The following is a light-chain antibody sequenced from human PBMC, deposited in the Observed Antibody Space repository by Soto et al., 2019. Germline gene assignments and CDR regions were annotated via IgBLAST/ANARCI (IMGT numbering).Light chain of an antibody. J-gene: IGKJ1*01. CDR1: QGIGDT. CDR3: QQRSNWPWT. CDR2: DAS. Sequence: EVVMTQSPATLSVSPGEGVTLSCRANQGIGDTLAWYQHKPGQTPRLLIYDASNRATGIPARFSGSGSGTDFTLTISSLEPEDFAVYYCQQRSNWPWTFGQGTKVDIK. V-gene: IGKV3-11*01.